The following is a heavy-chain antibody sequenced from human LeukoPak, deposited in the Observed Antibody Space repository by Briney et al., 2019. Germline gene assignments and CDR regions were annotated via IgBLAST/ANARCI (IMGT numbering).Heavy chain of an antibody. J-gene: IGHJ4*02. Sequence: KPGGSLRLSCAASGFTFSDFYMSWIRQAPGKGLEWISYISASGSSTNYADSVKGRFTISRDNAKNSLYLQMNSLRDEDTAVYYCAGSVVESGSTYYFDSWGQGTLVTVSS. CDR3: AGSVVESGSTYYFDS. D-gene: IGHD2-15*01. V-gene: IGHV3-11*06. CDR2: ISASGSST. CDR1: GFTFSDFY.